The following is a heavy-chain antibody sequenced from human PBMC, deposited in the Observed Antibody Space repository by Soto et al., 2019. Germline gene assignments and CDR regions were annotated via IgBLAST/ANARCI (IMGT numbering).Heavy chain of an antibody. Sequence: SETLSLTCTVSGGSISSYYWSWIRQPPGKGLEWIGYIYYSGSTNYNPSLKSRVTISVDTSKNQFSLKLSSVTAADTAVYYCVGFLEPDESVDYYYYYYMDVWGKGTTVTVSS. CDR3: VGFLEPDESVDYYYYYYMDV. V-gene: IGHV4-59*01. D-gene: IGHD3-3*02. J-gene: IGHJ6*03. CDR2: IYYSGST. CDR1: GGSISSYY.